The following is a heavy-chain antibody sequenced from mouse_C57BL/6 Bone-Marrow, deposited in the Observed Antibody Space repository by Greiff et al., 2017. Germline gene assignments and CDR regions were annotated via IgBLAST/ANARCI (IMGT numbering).Heavy chain of an antibody. CDR3: AVVTSFAY. D-gene: IGHD2-2*01. CDR2: IWSGGST. Sequence: VMLVESGPGLVQPSQSLSIPCTVSGFSLTSYGVHWVRQSPGKGLEWLGVIWSGGSTDYNAAFISRLSISKDNSKSQVFFKMNSLQADDTAIYYCAVVTSFAYWGQGTLVTVSA. CDR1: GFSLTSYG. J-gene: IGHJ3*01. V-gene: IGHV2-2*01.